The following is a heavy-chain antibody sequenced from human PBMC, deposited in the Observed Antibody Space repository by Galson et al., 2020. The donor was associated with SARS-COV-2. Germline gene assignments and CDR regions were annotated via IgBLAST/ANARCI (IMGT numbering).Heavy chain of an antibody. CDR1: GFTFDDYA. D-gene: IGHD3-3*01. CDR2: ISWDGGST. V-gene: IGHV3-43D*03. CDR3: AKDKTGYDFWSGTFDY. J-gene: IGHJ4*02. Sequence: GESLKISCAASGFTFDDYAMHWVRQAPGKGLEWVSLISWDGGSTYYADSVKGRFTISRDNSKNSLYLQMNSLRAEDTALYYCAKDKTGYDFWSGTFDYWGQGTLVTVSS.